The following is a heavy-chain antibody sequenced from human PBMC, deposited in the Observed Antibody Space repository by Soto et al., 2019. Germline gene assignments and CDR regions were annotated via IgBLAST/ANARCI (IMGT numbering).Heavy chain of an antibody. CDR1: GFTFSSFW. V-gene: IGHV3-74*01. CDR3: VRGGILGLDP. CDR2: INGDGSNT. J-gene: IGHJ5*02. Sequence: EVQLVESGGGLVQPGGSLRLSCAASGFTFSSFWMHWVRQAPGKGLVWVSRINGDGSNTNYADSVKGRFTISRDNAKNTLYVQMNSLRVEDTAVYYCVRGGILGLDPWGQGTLVTVSS. D-gene: IGHD3-10*01.